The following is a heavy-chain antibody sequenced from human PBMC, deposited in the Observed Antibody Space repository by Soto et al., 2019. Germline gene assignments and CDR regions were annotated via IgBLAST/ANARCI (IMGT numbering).Heavy chain of an antibody. CDR2: IIPVFGTT. D-gene: IGHD2-2*01. CDR3: ARSSRYIVVRKPTGNQDYYGMDV. CDR1: GGTFSNYT. J-gene: IGHJ6*02. V-gene: IGHV1-69*01. Sequence: QVQLVQSGAEVKKPGSSVKVFCKASGGTFSNYTISWVRQAPGQGLEWMGGIIPVFGTTDYEQKFQGRVTITADGSTSTAYMKLSSLRSADTAVYYCARSSRYIVVRKPTGNQDYYGMDVWGQGTTVTVSS.